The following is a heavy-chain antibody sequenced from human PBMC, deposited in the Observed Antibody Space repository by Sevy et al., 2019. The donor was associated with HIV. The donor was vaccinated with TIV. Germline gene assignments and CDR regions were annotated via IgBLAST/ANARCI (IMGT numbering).Heavy chain of an antibody. V-gene: IGHV3-74*01. Sequence: GGSLRLSCAASGFTFSSYWMHWVRQAPGKGLVWVSRINSDGSSTSYADFVTGRFTISRDNARNTLYLQMNSLRAEDTAVYYCARVKAVAGTFDYWGQGTLVTVSS. J-gene: IGHJ4*02. CDR2: INSDGSST. D-gene: IGHD6-19*01. CDR3: ARVKAVAGTFDY. CDR1: GFTFSSYW.